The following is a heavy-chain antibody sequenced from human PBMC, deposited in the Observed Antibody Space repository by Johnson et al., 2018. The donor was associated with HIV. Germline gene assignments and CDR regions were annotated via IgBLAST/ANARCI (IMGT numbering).Heavy chain of an antibody. V-gene: IGHV3-30*18. J-gene: IGHJ3*02. CDR2: DGSNK. D-gene: IGHD4-23*01. Sequence: QVQLVESGGALVKPGGSLRLSCAASGFKFDDNYMAWIRQSPGKGLEWVSYDGSNKDYTDSVKGRFPISRDNSKNTLYLQMNSLRAEDTALYYCAKSPGKDHGGNSGAFDIWGQGTKVTVSS. CDR1: GFKFDDNY. CDR3: AKSPGKDHGGNSGAFDI.